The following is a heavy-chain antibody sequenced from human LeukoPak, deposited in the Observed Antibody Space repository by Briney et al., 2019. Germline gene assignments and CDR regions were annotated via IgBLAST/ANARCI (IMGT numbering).Heavy chain of an antibody. CDR1: GFTFSSYS. Sequence: GGSLRLSCAASGFTFSSYSMNWVRQAPGKGLEWVSYISSSSSTIYYADSVKGRFTISRDNSKNTLFLQMSSLRAEDTAVYYCAIEMLTIGGIDYWGQGTLLTVSS. D-gene: IGHD3-16*01. J-gene: IGHJ4*02. CDR2: ISSSSSTI. V-gene: IGHV3-48*01. CDR3: AIEMLTIGGIDY.